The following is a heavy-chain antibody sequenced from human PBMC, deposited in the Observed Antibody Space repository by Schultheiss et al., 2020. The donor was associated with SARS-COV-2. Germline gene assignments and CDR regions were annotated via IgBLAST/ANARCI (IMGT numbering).Heavy chain of an antibody. CDR3: ARVRGGYGYGMDV. D-gene: IGHD1-26*01. CDR2: IWYDGSIK. J-gene: IGHJ6*02. V-gene: IGHV3-33*01. CDR1: GFTFSRYG. Sequence: GGSLRLSCAASGFTFSRYGIHWVRQAPGKGLEWVTVIWYDGSIKFYADSVKGRFTISRDNSKNTLYLQMNSLRAEDTAVYYCARVRGGYGYGMDVWGQGTTVTVSS.